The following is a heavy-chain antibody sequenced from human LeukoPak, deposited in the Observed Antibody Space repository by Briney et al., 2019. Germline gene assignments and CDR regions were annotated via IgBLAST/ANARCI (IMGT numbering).Heavy chain of an antibody. D-gene: IGHD5-24*01. CDR3: ARFSLGGRWLPNWRVDY. V-gene: IGHV4-34*01. J-gene: IGHJ4*02. Sequence: SETLSLACAVYGGSFSGYYWSWIRQPPGKGLEWIGEINHSGSTNYNPSLKSRVTISVDTSKNQSSLKLSSVTAADTAVYYCARFSLGGRWLPNWRVDYWGQGTLVTVSS. CDR1: GGSFSGYY. CDR2: INHSGST.